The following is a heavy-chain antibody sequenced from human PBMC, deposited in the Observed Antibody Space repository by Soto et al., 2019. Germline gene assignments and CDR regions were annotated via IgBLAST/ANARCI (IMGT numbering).Heavy chain of an antibody. CDR1: GFTFSSYA. D-gene: IGHD4-17*01. Sequence: GGSLRLSCAASGFTFSSYAMSWVRQAPGKGLEWVSAISGSGGSTYYADSVKGRFTISRDNSKNTLYLQMNSLRAEDTAVYYCAKDRPLDYGDYPDAFDIWGQGTMVTVSS. CDR3: AKDRPLDYGDYPDAFDI. V-gene: IGHV3-23*01. J-gene: IGHJ3*02. CDR2: ISGSGGST.